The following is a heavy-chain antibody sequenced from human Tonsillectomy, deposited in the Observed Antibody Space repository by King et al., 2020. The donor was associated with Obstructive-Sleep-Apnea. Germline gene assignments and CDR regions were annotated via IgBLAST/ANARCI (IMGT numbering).Heavy chain of an antibody. V-gene: IGHV4-59*11. Sequence: VQLQQSGPGLVKPSGTLSLTCTISGDSISSHYWSWIRQPPGKGLEWIGYVYFSGTTNYNPALKSRVTISVDTSKKEFSLRLRSVTAADTAVFYCASGGYCRGCDCIPFDYWGQGALVTVSS. CDR1: GDSISSHY. J-gene: IGHJ4*02. CDR2: VYFSGTT. CDR3: ASGGYCRGCDCIPFDY. D-gene: IGHD2-15*01.